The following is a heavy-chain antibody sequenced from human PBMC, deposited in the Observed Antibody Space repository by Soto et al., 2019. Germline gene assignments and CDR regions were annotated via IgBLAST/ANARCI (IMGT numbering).Heavy chain of an antibody. J-gene: IGHJ4*02. CDR1: GYTFTSYG. V-gene: IGHV1-18*01. CDR3: ARDWYGIYY. CDR2: INPYNGNT. D-gene: IGHD1-20*01. Sequence: QVQLVQSGAEVKKPGASVKVSCKASGYTFTSYGISWVRQAPGQGLEWMGWINPYNGNTNYAQKLQGRVTMSTATSTNTAYMRLRSLWSDDTAVYYCARDWYGIYYWGQGTLVTVSS.